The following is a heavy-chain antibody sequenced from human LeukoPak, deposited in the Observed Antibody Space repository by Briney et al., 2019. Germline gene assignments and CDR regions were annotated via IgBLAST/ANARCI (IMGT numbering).Heavy chain of an antibody. CDR3: ARVNKPADYEYYGLDV. CDR2: IRSSSTRI. D-gene: IGHD1/OR15-1a*01. V-gene: IGHV3-48*01. J-gene: IGHJ6*02. CDR1: GFPFSSYS. Sequence: GGSLRLSCEASGFPFSSYSMNWVRQAPGKGLEWVSYIRSSSTRIYYTDSVKGRFTVSRDNAKNSMYLQMTSLRAEDTAVYYCARVNKPADYEYYGLDVWGQGTTVTISS.